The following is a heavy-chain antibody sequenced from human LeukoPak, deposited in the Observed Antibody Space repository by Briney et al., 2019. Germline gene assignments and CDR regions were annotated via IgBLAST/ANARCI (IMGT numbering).Heavy chain of an antibody. CDR1: GFTFSSYA. D-gene: IGHD3-16*02. V-gene: IGHV3-23*01. CDR2: ISGSGGSI. J-gene: IGHJ3*01. CDR3: AREVYSYPWYPHRGGFDF. Sequence: GGSLRLSCAASGFTFSSYAMSWVRQAPGKGLEWVSVISGSGGSIYYTESVKGRFTISKDKAKNTMDLQMNSLRAEDTAVYYCAREVYSYPWYPHRGGFDFWGQGTMVTVSS.